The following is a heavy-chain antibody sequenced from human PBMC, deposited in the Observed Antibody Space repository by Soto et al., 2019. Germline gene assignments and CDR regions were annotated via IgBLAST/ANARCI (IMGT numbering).Heavy chain of an antibody. CDR2: IYHSGST. Sequence: SETLSLTCAVSGGSISGSNWWSWVRQPPGKGLEWIGEIYHSGSTNYNPSLKSRVTISVDKSKNQFSLKLSSVTAADTAVYYCARVRFLEWLSRIYWFDPWGQGTLVTVS. V-gene: IGHV4-4*02. CDR3: ARVRFLEWLSRIYWFDP. J-gene: IGHJ5*02. D-gene: IGHD3-3*01. CDR1: GGSISGSNW.